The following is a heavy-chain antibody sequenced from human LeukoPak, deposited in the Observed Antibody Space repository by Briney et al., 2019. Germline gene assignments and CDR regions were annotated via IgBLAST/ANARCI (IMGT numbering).Heavy chain of an antibody. CDR2: INHSGST. CDR1: GGSFSGYY. CDR3: ARVGRYYDSSGPYDAFDI. J-gene: IGHJ3*02. D-gene: IGHD3-22*01. Sequence: SETLSLTCAVYGGSFSGYYLSWIRQPPGKGLEWIGEINHSGSTNYNPSLKSRVTISVDTSKNQFSLKLSSVTAADTAVYYCARVGRYYDSSGPYDAFDIWGQGTMVTVSS. V-gene: IGHV4-34*01.